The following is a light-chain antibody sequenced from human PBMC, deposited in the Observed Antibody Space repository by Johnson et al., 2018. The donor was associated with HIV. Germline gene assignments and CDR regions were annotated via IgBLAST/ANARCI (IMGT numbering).Light chain of an antibody. Sequence: QSVLTQPPSVSAAPGQKVTISCSGSSSNIGNNYVSWYRHLPGTAPKILIYDNKKRPSGISDRFSGSKSGTSATLGITGLQTGDEADYYCGTWDSSLTAVFGTGTKVTVL. CDR2: DNK. V-gene: IGLV1-51*01. J-gene: IGLJ1*01. CDR3: GTWDSSLTAV. CDR1: SSNIGNNY.